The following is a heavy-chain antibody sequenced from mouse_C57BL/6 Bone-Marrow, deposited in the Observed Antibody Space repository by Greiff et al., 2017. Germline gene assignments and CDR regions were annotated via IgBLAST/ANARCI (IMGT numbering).Heavy chain of an antibody. CDR3: ASSIYYYGSNLWYIDF. V-gene: IGHV1-18*01. Sequence: EVQLQQSGPELVKPGASVKIPCKASGYTFTDYNMDWVKQSHGKSLEWIGDINPNNGGTIYNQKFKGKATLTVAKSSRTAYMERRSLTSEDTSFYYCASSIYYYGSNLWYIDFCGTGTAVTVSS. CDR1: GYTFTDYN. J-gene: IGHJ1*03. D-gene: IGHD1-1*01. CDR2: INPNNGGT.